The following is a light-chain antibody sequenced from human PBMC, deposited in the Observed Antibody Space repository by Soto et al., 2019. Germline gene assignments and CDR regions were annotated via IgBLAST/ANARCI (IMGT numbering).Light chain of an antibody. CDR3: QQCNNWPPWT. Sequence: EIVMTQYPATLSVSPGDRATLSCRASQNIGSNLAWYQQRPGQAPSLLIFGASTRATGIPARVNGSGSGTQFTLTISSLQSEDSAVYYCQQCNNWPPWTFGQGTKVDIK. CDR1: QNIGSN. J-gene: IGKJ1*01. V-gene: IGKV3-15*01. CDR2: GAS.